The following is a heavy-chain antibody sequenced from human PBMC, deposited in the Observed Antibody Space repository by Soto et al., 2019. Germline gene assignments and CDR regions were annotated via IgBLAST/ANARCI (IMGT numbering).Heavy chain of an antibody. Sequence: EVQLVESGGGLIKSGGSLRLSCTASGFTVSSNYMSWVRQAPGKGLEWVSVNYIGGGTSYADSVKGRISISRDNPKNTLNLQMNSLRAEDTGVYYCARGAAYCSGGSCGDYWGQGTLVTVSS. V-gene: IGHV3-53*01. CDR1: GFTVSSNY. CDR2: NYIGGGT. CDR3: ARGAAYCSGGSCGDY. D-gene: IGHD2-15*01. J-gene: IGHJ4*02.